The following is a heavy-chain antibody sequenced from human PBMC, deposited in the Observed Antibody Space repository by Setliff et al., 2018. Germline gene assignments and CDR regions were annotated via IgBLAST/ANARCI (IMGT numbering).Heavy chain of an antibody. D-gene: IGHD5-18*01. CDR1: GFTFSSYA. J-gene: IGHJ5*02. Sequence: PGGSLRLSCAASGFTFSSYAMSWVRQAPGKGLEWVSAISGSGGSTYYADSVKGRFSISRDNSKNTLYLQMNSLRAEDTAVYYCAKQNTPMGYGINWFDPWGQGTLVTVSS. CDR3: AKQNTPMGYGINWFDP. CDR2: ISGSGGST. V-gene: IGHV3-23*01.